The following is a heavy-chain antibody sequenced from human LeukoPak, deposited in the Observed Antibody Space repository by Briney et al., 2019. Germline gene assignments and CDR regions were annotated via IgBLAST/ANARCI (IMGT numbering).Heavy chain of an antibody. CDR1: GGSISGYY. J-gene: IGHJ4*02. CDR3: ARAESGSYWDLDY. V-gene: IGHV4-4*07. CDR2: IYTSGST. D-gene: IGHD1-26*01. Sequence: SETPSLTCIVSGGSISGYYWNWIRQPAGKGLEWIGHIYTSGSTKYNPSLKSRVTMSVDTPKNQFSLKLSSVTAADTAVYYCARAESGSYWDLDYWGQGTLVTVSS.